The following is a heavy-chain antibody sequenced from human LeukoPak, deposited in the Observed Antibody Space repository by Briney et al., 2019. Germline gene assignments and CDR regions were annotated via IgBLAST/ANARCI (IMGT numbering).Heavy chain of an antibody. V-gene: IGHV4-39*01. CDR2: IYYSGSI. Sequence: SETLSLTCTVSGGSISSSSSYWGWIRQPPGKGLEWIGSIYYSGSIYYNPSLKSRVTMSVDTSKNQFSLKLSSVTAADTAVYYCARSRGVPGVDAFDIWGQGTMVTVSS. CDR1: GGSISSSSSY. J-gene: IGHJ3*02. D-gene: IGHD6-13*01. CDR3: ARSRGVPGVDAFDI.